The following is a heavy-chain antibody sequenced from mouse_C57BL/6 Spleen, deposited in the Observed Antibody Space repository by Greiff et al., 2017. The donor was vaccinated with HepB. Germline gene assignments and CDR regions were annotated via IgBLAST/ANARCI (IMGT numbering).Heavy chain of an antibody. V-gene: IGHV1-82*01. CDR3: ARSAARQLRLEFAY. CDR2: IYPGDGDT. J-gene: IGHJ3*01. CDR1: GYAFSSSW. D-gene: IGHD3-2*02. Sequence: VQLQQSGPELVKPGASVKISCKASGYAFSSSWMNWVKQRPGKGLEWIGRIYPGDGDTNYNGKFKGKATLTADKSSSTAYMQLSSLTSEDSAVYFCARSAARQLRLEFAYWGQGTLVTVSA.